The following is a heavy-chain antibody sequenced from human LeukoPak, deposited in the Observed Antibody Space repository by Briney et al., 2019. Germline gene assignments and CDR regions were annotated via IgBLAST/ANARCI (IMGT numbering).Heavy chain of an antibody. CDR2: INHSGST. CDR3: ARCRKYYDILTGYTPGGYYYGMDV. Sequence: SETLSLTCTVSGGSISSYYWSWTRQPPGKGLEWIGEINHSGSTNYNPSLKSRVTISVDTSKNQFSLKLSSVTAADTAVYYCARCRKYYDILTGYTPGGYYYGMDVWGQGTTVTVSS. J-gene: IGHJ6*02. D-gene: IGHD3-9*01. CDR1: GGSISSYY. V-gene: IGHV4-34*01.